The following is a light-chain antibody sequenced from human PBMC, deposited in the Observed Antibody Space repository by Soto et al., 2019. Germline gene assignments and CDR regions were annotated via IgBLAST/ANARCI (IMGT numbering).Light chain of an antibody. CDR1: QSASSTY. J-gene: IGKJ2*01. CDR2: GAS. Sequence: EIVLTQSPGTLSLSPGERATLSCRASQSASSTYVAWYQQKPGQAPRLLIYGASTRATGTPDRCSGSGSGKYFALIISRLEPEDFALYFCQHIGSSPYTFGQGTKLEIK. CDR3: QHIGSSPYT. V-gene: IGKV3-20*01.